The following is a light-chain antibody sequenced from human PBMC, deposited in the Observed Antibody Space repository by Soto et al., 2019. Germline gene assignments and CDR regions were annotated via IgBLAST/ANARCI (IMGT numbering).Light chain of an antibody. J-gene: IGKJ1*01. CDR3: QQYGSSPTT. V-gene: IGKV3-20*01. CDR1: QSVSSSY. Sequence: EIVLTQSPGTRSWSPGERATLSCRASQSVSSSYLAWYQQKPGQAPRLLIYGASSRATGIPDRFSGSGSGTDFTLTISRLEPEDFAVYYCQQYGSSPTTFGQGTKVDIK. CDR2: GAS.